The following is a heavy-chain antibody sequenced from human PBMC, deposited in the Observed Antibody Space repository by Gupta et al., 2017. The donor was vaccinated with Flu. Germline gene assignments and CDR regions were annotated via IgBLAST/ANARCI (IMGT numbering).Heavy chain of an antibody. CDR2: IMGMFGTA. Sequence: QVQLVQSGAEVKTPGSSVKVSCKASGGTFSSYAISWVRQAPGQGLEWMGDIMGMFGTANYAQKLQGRVTITADEFTSTAYMEVSSLRSEDTAVYDCARGSGYYPLYLDNWGQGTLGTVSS. CDR3: ARGSGYYPLYLDN. CDR1: GGTFSSYA. J-gene: IGHJ4*02. D-gene: IGHD3-22*01. V-gene: IGHV1-69*01.